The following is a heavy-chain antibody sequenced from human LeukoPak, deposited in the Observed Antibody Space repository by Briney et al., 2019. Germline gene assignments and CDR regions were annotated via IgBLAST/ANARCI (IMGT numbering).Heavy chain of an antibody. Sequence: GGSLRLSCAASGFTFDDYAMHWVRQAPGKGLEWVSGISWNSGSIGYADSVKGRFTISRDNAKNSLYLQMNSLRAEDTALYYCAKDMLGVVTHYGMDVWGQGTRSPSP. D-gene: IGHD3-3*01. CDR3: AKDMLGVVTHYGMDV. CDR1: GFTFDDYA. J-gene: IGHJ6*02. V-gene: IGHV3-9*01. CDR2: ISWNSGSI.